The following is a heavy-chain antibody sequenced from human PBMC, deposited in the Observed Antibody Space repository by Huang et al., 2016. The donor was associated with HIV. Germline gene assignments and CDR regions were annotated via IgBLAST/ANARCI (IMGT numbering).Heavy chain of an antibody. J-gene: IGHJ4*02. V-gene: IGHV4-39*01. CDR2: IYYSGST. CDR1: GGSISSSSYF. Sequence: QLQVQESGPGLVKPSATLSLTCTVSGGSISSSSYFWTWIRQPPGKGLEWIGSIYYSGSTYANPSLRSRVIISGDTSKNQFSLKLSSVTAADTAVYYCARHSVLVRPDFWGQGTLVTVSS. D-gene: IGHD3-3*02. CDR3: ARHSVLVRPDF.